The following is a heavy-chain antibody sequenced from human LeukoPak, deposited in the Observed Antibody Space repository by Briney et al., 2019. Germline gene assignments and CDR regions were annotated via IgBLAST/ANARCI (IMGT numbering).Heavy chain of an antibody. CDR1: GFTFSSYG. V-gene: IGHV3-33*01. D-gene: IGHD2-15*01. CDR3: AREEVVVVVAATYNWFDP. Sequence: GRSLRLSCAASGFTFSSYGMHWVRQAPGKGLEWVAVIWYDGSNKYYADSVKGRFTISRDNSKNTLYLQMNSLRAEDTAVYYCAREEVVVVVAATYNWFDPWGQGTLVTVSS. J-gene: IGHJ5*02. CDR2: IWYDGSNK.